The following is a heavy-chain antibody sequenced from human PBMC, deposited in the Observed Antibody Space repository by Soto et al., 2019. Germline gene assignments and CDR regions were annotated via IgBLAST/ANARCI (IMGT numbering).Heavy chain of an antibody. CDR2: INPYNGGT. Sequence: ASVKVSCKASGYTFTGYYMHWVRQAPGQGLEWMGWINPYNGGTNYAQKLQGWVTMTRDTSISTAYMELRSLRSDDTAVYYCARDNYRITGTTRDPVDYWGQGTLVTVSS. CDR3: ARDNYRITGTTRDPVDY. J-gene: IGHJ4*02. D-gene: IGHD1-20*01. V-gene: IGHV1-2*04. CDR1: GYTFTGYY.